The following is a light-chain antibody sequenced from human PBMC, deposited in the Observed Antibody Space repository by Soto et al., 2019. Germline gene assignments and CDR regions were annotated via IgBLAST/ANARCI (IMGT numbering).Light chain of an antibody. CDR1: SSNIGSNT. CDR3: ATWDDSLSGSYV. CDR2: SNN. J-gene: IGLJ1*01. Sequence: SVLTQPPAASPIPGQSVTISCSGSSSNIGSNTVNWYQQLPGTAPKLLIYSNNQRPSGVPDPFSGSKSGTSACLGISGLQSEDEAVYYCATWDDSLSGSYVFGTGTKVTVL. V-gene: IGLV1-44*01.